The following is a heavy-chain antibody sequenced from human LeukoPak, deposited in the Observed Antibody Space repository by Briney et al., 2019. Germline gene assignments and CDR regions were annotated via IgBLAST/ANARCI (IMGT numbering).Heavy chain of an antibody. CDR3: ARLSYIPSTYYYDSSGSPLCYFDS. J-gene: IGHJ4*02. V-gene: IGHV4-39*01. CDR2: IYYSGNT. D-gene: IGHD3-22*01. Sequence: SETLSLTCTVSGGSISSSSYYWGRIRQPPGKGLEWIGSIYYSGNTYYNPSLKSRVTISVDTSKNQFSLKLSSVTAADTAVYYCARLSYIPSTYYYDSSGSPLCYFDSWGQGTLVTVSS. CDR1: GGSISSSSYY.